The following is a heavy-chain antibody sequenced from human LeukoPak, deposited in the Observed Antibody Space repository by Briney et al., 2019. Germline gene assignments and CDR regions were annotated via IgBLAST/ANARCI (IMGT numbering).Heavy chain of an antibody. CDR3: ARDPLYYYDSSSSGHVPQPNWLDP. J-gene: IGHJ5*02. CDR2: INPSGGSA. D-gene: IGHD3-22*01. V-gene: IGHV1-46*01. CDR1: GYTFTSYY. Sequence: ASVKVSCKASGYTFTSYYIHWVRQAPGQGLEWMGIINPSGGSASYAQQFQGRVTMTRDTSTSTVYMELSSLRSENTAVYYCARDPLYYYDSSSSGHVPQPNWLDPWGQGTLVTVSS.